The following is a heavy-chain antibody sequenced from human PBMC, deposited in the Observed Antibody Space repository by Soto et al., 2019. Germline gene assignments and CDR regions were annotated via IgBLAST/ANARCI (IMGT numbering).Heavy chain of an antibody. J-gene: IGHJ4*02. CDR3: ARDLHGTYYYDS. V-gene: IGHV6-1*01. CDR1: GDSVSSTSSI. D-gene: IGHD1-1*01. Sequence: QLQLQESGPGLVKPSQTLSLTCDISGDSVSSTSSIWNWIRLSPSRGLEWLGRTYYRSKRHTDYAVSLRGRITINPDTPKKQFFLQLSSMTPDYTAVYFCARDLHGTYYYDSWGQGTLVTVSS. CDR2: TYYRSKRHT.